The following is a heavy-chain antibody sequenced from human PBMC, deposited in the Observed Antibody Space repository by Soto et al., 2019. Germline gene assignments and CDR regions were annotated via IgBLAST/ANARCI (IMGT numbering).Heavy chain of an antibody. CDR2: MSFNGYS. D-gene: IGHD3-22*01. V-gene: IGHV4-30-4*01. Sequence: QVHLQESGPGLVKPSQTLSLTCSVSGASVSSGDSYWSWIRQTPGKALEWIGYMSFNGYSNYSPFLKRRFTLSVDTSPTQFSLRLRSVTAADTAVYYCVRGGNPYHYDTSGPGTVDKWGQGTLVTVSS. CDR3: VRGGNPYHYDTSGPGTVDK. CDR1: GASVSSGDSY. J-gene: IGHJ4*02.